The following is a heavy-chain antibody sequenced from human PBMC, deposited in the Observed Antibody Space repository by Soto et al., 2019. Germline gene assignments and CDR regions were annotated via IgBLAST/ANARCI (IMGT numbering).Heavy chain of an antibody. J-gene: IGHJ6*02. CDR3: ARDRGYDAHDYYYNAMDV. CDR2: IRGFSPYT. V-gene: IGHV3-21*01. D-gene: IGHD3-10*01. CDR1: GFTFRTYT. Sequence: PGGSLRLSCISSGFTFRTYTMNWVRQAPGKGLEWVSGIRGFSPYTFYAESVKGRFTISRDNAKNSVFLQMDSLRAEDTAVYYCARDRGYDAHDYYYNAMDVWGQGTTVTVSS.